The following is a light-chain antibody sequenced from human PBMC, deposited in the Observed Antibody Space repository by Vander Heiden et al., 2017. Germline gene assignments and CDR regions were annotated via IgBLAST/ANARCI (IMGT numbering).Light chain of an antibody. CDR1: QGIGSS. J-gene: IGKJ3*01. CDR2: GAS. CDR3: QQVNTDSFT. V-gene: IGKV1-9*01. Sequence: IQLTQSPSFLSASVGDRVTINCRASQGIGSSLAWYRQKPGKAPKRLIFGASTLQSGVPSRFSGSGSGTVFTLSISSLQPDDFATYYCQQVNTDSFTFGPGTTVDI.